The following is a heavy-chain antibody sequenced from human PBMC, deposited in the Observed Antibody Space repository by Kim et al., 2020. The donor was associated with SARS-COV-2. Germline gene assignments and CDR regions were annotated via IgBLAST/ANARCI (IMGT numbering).Heavy chain of an antibody. D-gene: IGHD3-22*01. CDR3: ARDLRPLGGYYAFDI. CDR2: ISSSSSTI. J-gene: IGHJ3*02. V-gene: IGHV3-48*02. CDR1: GFTFSSYS. Sequence: GGSLRLSCAASGFTFSSYSMNWVRQAPGKGLEWVSYISSSSSTIYYADSVKGRFTISRDNAKNSLYLQMNSLRDEDTAVYYCARDLRPLGGYYAFDIWGQGTMVTVSS.